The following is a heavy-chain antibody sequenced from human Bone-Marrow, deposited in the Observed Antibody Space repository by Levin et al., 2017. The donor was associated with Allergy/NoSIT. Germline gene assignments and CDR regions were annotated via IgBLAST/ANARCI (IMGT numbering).Heavy chain of an antibody. CDR2: ISHDGNVK. D-gene: IGHD5/OR15-5a*01. CDR3: ARAPLWGVETSLVYLQS. V-gene: IGHV3-30-3*01. J-gene: IGHJ5*02. CDR1: GFAFSSYG. Sequence: GESLKISCEASGFAFSSYGMHWVRQTPGKRLEWVAMISHDGNVKKYIDSVRGRFTISRDNSKYTLYLQMHSLRDGDTAAYFCARAPLWGVETSLVYLQSWGQGSLVTVSS.